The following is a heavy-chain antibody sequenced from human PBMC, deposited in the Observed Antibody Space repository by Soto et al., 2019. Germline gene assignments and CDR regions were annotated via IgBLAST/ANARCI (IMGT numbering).Heavy chain of an antibody. D-gene: IGHD1-26*01. J-gene: IGHJ4*02. Sequence: QVQLQESGPGLVKPSQTLSLTCTVSGGSISSGGYYWSWIRHHPGKGLEWIGYIYYSGSISYNPSLKSRITISVDTSKNQFSLRLSSVTAADTAIYYCARFSGSYTRFVFWGQGTLVTVSS. CDR3: ARFSGSYTRFVF. CDR2: IYYSGSI. V-gene: IGHV4-31*03. CDR1: GGSISSGGYY.